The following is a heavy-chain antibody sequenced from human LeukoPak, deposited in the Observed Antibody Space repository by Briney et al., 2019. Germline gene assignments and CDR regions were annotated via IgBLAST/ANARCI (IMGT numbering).Heavy chain of an antibody. V-gene: IGHV4-39*07. CDR1: GGPISSGSYY. CDR3: ARPGYSSSWYVGY. CDR2: IYHSGST. D-gene: IGHD6-13*01. J-gene: IGHJ4*02. Sequence: PSETLSLTCTVPGGPISSGSYYWGWFRQPPGKGLEWIGEIYHSGSTNYNPSLKSRVTISVDKSKNQFSLKLSSVTAADTAVYYCARPGYSSSWYVGYWGQGTLVTVSS.